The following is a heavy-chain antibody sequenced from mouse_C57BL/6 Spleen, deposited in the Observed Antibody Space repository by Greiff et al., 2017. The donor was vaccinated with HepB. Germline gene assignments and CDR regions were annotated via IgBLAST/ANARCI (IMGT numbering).Heavy chain of an antibody. V-gene: IGHV14-2*01. CDR3: AYDGYDYAMDY. J-gene: IGHJ4*01. Sequence: EVKLQESGAELVKPGASVKLSCTASGFNIKDYYMHWVKQRTEQGLEWIGRIDPEDGETKYAPKFQGKATITADTSSNTAYRQLSSLTSEDTAVYYCAYDGYDYAMDYWGQGTSVTVSS. CDR1: GFNIKDYY. CDR2: IDPEDGET. D-gene: IGHD2-3*01.